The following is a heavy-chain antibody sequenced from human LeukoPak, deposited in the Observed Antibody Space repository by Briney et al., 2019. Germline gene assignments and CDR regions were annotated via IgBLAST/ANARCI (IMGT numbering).Heavy chain of an antibody. CDR1: GYTFTGYY. D-gene: IGHD2-2*02. CDR2: INPNSGGT. Sequence: ASVKVSCKASGYTFTGYYMHWVRQAPGQGLEWMGWINPNSGGTNYAQKFQGRVTMTRDTSISTAYMELSRLRSDDTAVYYCARGPLGYCSSTSCYSPDYWGQGTLVTVSS. J-gene: IGHJ4*02. CDR3: ARGPLGYCSSTSCYSPDY. V-gene: IGHV1-2*02.